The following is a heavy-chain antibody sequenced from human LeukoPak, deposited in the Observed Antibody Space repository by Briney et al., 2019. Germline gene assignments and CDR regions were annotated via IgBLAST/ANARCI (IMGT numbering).Heavy chain of an antibody. J-gene: IGHJ4*02. CDR3: ARDRLGSGSSDY. Sequence: PGGSLRLSCAAARFTFSNCAMSWVRQAPGKGLEWVSVISKSGGDIYYADSEKGRFTISRDNSKNTLYLQMNTLRAEDTALYYCARDRLGSGSSDYWGQGTLVTVSS. D-gene: IGHD1-26*01. CDR2: ISKSGGDI. V-gene: IGHV3-23*01. CDR1: RFTFSNCA.